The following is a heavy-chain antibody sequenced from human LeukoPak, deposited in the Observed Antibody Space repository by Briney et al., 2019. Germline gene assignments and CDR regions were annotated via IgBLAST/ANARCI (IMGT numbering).Heavy chain of an antibody. CDR1: RYTFTDYY. CDR3: ARGHGYGSGSYYNVPKY. Sequence: ASVKVSCKASRYTFTDYYIHWVRQAPGQGLEWMGWINPNSGGTKFARNFQVRVTMTRDTSIRTAYMELSRLRTDDTAVYYCARGHGYGSGSYYNVPKYWGQGTLVTVSS. V-gene: IGHV1-2*02. D-gene: IGHD3-10*01. CDR2: INPNSGGT. J-gene: IGHJ4*02.